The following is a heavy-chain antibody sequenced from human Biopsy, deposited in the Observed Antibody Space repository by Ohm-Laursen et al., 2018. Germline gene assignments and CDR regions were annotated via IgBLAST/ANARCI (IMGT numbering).Heavy chain of an antibody. CDR1: GGSVNSYS. CDR3: AGRPWPNAFDI. V-gene: IGHV4-59*02. J-gene: IGHJ3*02. Sequence: TLSLTCTVSGGSVNSYSWSWIRQPPGKGLEWIGYIYYSGSINYNPSLKSRVTISVDTSRNQFSLKLSSVTAADTAVYYCAGRPWPNAFDIWGQGTMVTVSS. D-gene: IGHD5-12*01. CDR2: IYYSGSI.